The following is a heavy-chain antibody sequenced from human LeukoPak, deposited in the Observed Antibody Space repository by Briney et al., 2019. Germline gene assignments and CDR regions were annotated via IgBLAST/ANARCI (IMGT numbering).Heavy chain of an antibody. CDR3: ATDGSGRYAVDR. D-gene: IGHD3-10*01. J-gene: IGHJ5*02. Sequence: GASVKVSCKVSGYTXNXLSMYWVRQGPGXXXXXMGSFDHENDETTYAEIFQGRFIMTEDTSTQTAYMELSSLRSEDTAIYYCATDGSGRYAVDRWGQGTLVTVSS. CDR1: GYTXNXLS. V-gene: IGHV1-24*01. CDR2: FDHENDET.